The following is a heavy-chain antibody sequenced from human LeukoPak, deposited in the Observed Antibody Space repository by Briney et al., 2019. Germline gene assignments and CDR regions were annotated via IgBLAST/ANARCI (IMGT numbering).Heavy chain of an antibody. D-gene: IGHD2-8*02. CDR3: VKDRYCPEVTCFGGGFEY. V-gene: IGHV3-23*01. CDR1: GFTFSNYA. Sequence: PGGSLRLSCAGSGFTFSNYAMSWVRQAPGKGLEWVSGISGRGDSADYADSVKGRFTISRDNSKNTLYLRLNSLRVEDTATYYCVKDRYCPEVTCFGGGFEYWGQGTLVVVSS. CDR2: ISGRGDSA. J-gene: IGHJ4*02.